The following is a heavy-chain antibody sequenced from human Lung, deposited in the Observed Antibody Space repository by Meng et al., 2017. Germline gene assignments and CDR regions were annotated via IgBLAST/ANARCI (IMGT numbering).Heavy chain of an antibody. CDR3: AACTKRYDNTDAFDI. J-gene: IGHJ3*02. D-gene: IGHD1-1*01. V-gene: IGHV4-4*02. CDR2: IYHSGAP. CDR1: APSISNVTC. Sequence: HGLVRPSRSPSLPWVVSAPSISNVTCGSWAAQPPGRGLEWIGEIYHSGAPSNNPSLKSRVTMSVDKSKTHFSLKLSSVTAADTAVFYCAACTKRYDNTDAFDIWGQGTMVTVSS.